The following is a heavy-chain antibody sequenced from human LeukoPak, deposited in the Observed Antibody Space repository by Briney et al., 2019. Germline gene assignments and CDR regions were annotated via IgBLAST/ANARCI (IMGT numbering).Heavy chain of an antibody. D-gene: IGHD6-6*01. CDR2: ISSSSYI. V-gene: IGHV3-21*01. Sequence: GGSLRLSCAASGFTFSSYSMNWVRQAPGKGLEWVSSISSSSYIYYADSVKGRFTISRDNAKNSLYLQMNSLRAEDTAVYYCARDRPLKGFDYWGQGTLVTVSS. CDR3: ARDRPLKGFDY. CDR1: GFTFSSYS. J-gene: IGHJ4*02.